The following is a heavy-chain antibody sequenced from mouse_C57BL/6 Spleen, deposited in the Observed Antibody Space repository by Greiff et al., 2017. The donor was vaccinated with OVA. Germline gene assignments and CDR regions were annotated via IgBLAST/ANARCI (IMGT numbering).Heavy chain of an antibody. J-gene: IGHJ2*01. D-gene: IGHD1-1*01. V-gene: IGHV7-3*01. Sequence: EVQLVESGGGLVQPGGSLSLSCAASGFTFTDYYMSWVRQPPGKALEWLGFIRNKANGYTTEYSASVKGRFTISRDNSQSILYLQMNALRAEDSATYYCASSNYYGSLFDDWGQGTTLTVSS. CDR3: ASSNYYGSLFDD. CDR2: IRNKANGYTT. CDR1: GFTFTDYY.